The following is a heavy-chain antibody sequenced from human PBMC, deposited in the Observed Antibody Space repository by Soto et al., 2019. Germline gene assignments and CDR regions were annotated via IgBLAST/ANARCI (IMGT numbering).Heavy chain of an antibody. V-gene: IGHV1-69*12. CDR1: GGTFGIYA. Sequence: QVQLVQSGAEVKKPGSSVKVSCKASGGTFGIYAITWVRQAPGQGLEWMGGIIAFSDIVNYTQKLQGRVTITADESTSTASLDLSSLRSDDPAVYYCARSLYSSSWYHSGNSYYYSGMDVWGQGTTVTVSS. D-gene: IGHD6-13*01. CDR2: IIAFSDIV. J-gene: IGHJ6*02. CDR3: ARSLYSSSWYHSGNSYYYSGMDV.